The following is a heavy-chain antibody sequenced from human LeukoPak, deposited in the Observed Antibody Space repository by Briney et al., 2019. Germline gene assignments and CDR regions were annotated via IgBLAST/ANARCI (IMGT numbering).Heavy chain of an antibody. Sequence: QPGGSLRLSCAASKFPFSSSWMSWVRQAPGRGLEWVANMNPDGSVTNYVDSVKGRFTISRDNAKNSLYLQMNNLRPDDTAVYFCARDNGWSHFDYWGQGTLVTVSS. J-gene: IGHJ4*02. V-gene: IGHV3-7*04. CDR1: KFPFSSSW. CDR3: ARDNGWSHFDY. D-gene: IGHD6-19*01. CDR2: MNPDGSVT.